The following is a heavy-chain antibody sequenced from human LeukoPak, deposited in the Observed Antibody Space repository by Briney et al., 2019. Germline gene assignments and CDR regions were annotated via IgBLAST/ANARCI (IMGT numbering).Heavy chain of an antibody. V-gene: IGHV4-4*02. Sequence: NPSETLSLTCAVSGGSISSSNWWSWVRQPPGQGLEWIGEIYHSGSTNYNPSLKSRVTISVDKSKNQFSMKLSSVTAADTAVYYCASLNYYDSSGYSYSSYYFDYWGQGTLVTVSS. CDR3: ASLNYYDSSGYSYSSYYFDY. D-gene: IGHD3-22*01. CDR1: GGSISSSNW. J-gene: IGHJ4*02. CDR2: IYHSGST.